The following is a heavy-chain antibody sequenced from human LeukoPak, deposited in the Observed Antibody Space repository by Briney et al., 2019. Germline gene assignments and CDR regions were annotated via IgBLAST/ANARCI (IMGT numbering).Heavy chain of an antibody. V-gene: IGHV3-20*01. CDR3: ARANYGYSYGQAFDY. J-gene: IGHJ4*02. D-gene: IGHD5-18*01. CDR1: GFTFDDYG. Sequence: PGGSLRLSCAASGFTFDDYGMSWVRQAPGKGLEWVSGINWNGGSTGYADSVKGRFTISRDNAKNSLYLQMNSLRAEDTALYHCARANYGYSYGQAFDYWGQGTLVTVSS. CDR2: INWNGGST.